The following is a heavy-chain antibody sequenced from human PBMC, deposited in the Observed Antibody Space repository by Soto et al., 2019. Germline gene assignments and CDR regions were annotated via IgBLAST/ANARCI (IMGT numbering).Heavy chain of an antibody. Sequence: SETLSLTCTVSGGSISSYYWSWIRQPPGKGLEWIGYIYYSGSTNYNPSLKSRVTISVDTSKNQFSLKLSSVTAADTAVYYCARHIGIAAAAKPNWFDPWGQGTLVTVSS. J-gene: IGHJ5*02. V-gene: IGHV4-59*08. CDR3: ARHIGIAAAAKPNWFDP. CDR2: IYYSGST. CDR1: GGSISSYY. D-gene: IGHD6-13*01.